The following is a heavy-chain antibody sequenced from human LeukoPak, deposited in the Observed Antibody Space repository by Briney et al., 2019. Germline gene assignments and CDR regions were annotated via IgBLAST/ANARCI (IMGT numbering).Heavy chain of an antibody. CDR3: AREDDDSNSFDL. CDR1: GYTFDKYW. V-gene: IGHV5-51*01. J-gene: IGHJ4*02. D-gene: IGHD4-11*01. CDR2: IFPTNSDT. Sequence: GESLKISCKGSGYTFDKYWIGWARQMPGKGLEWLGIIFPTNSDTRYSPSFQGQVIISADKSINTAYLQWSNLKASDTATYYCAREDDDSNSFDLWGRGTLVTVSS.